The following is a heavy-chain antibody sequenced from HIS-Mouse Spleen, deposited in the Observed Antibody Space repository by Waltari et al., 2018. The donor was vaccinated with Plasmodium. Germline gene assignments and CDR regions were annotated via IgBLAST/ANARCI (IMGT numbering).Heavy chain of an antibody. D-gene: IGHD3-3*01. CDR1: GGSFSGYY. CDR3: ARVTSSGVYWYFDL. CDR2: INHSGST. Sequence: QVQLQQWGAGLLKPSETLSLTCAVYGGSFSGYYWSWIRQPPGKGLEWIGEINHSGSTNHNPSLKSGGTISVDTSKNQFSLKLSSVTAADTAVYYCARVTSSGVYWYFDLWGRGTLVTVSS. V-gene: IGHV4-34*01. J-gene: IGHJ2*01.